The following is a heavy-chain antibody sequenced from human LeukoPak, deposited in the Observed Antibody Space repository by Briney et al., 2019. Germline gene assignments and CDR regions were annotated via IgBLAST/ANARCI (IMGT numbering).Heavy chain of an antibody. J-gene: IGHJ4*02. V-gene: IGHV4-31*03. Sequence: PSETLSLTCTVSGGSISSGGYYWSWIRQHPGKGLEWIGYIYYSGSTYYNPSLKSRVTISADTSKNQFSLKLSSVTAADTAVYYCARASAYSSGWLTSTYYFDYWGQGTLVTVSS. CDR2: IYYSGST. CDR3: ARASAYSSGWLTSTYYFDY. CDR1: GGSISSGGYY. D-gene: IGHD6-19*01.